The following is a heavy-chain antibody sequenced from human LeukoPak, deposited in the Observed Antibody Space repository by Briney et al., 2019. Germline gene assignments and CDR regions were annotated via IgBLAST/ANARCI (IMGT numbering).Heavy chain of an antibody. CDR2: ISYDGSNK. Sequence: PGGSLRLSCAASGFTFSSYGMHWARQAPAKGLDWVAVISYDGSNKYYADSVKGRFTISRDNTKNSLYLQMNSLRAEDTAVYYCAKDRGRYYFDYWGQGTLVTVSS. J-gene: IGHJ4*02. V-gene: IGHV3-30*18. CDR1: GFTFSSYG. CDR3: AKDRGRYYFDY. D-gene: IGHD3-10*01.